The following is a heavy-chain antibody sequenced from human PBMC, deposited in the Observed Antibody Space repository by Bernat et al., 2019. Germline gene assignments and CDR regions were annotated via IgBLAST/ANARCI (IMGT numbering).Heavy chain of an antibody. CDR2: ISGSGGST. Sequence: EVQLLESGGGLVQPGGSLRLSCAASGFTFSSYAMSWVRQAPGKGLEWGAAISGSGGSTYYADSVKGRFTISRDNSKNTLYLQMNSLRAEDTAVYYCAKAGDSSGYYSDYWGQGTLVTVSS. J-gene: IGHJ4*02. CDR1: GFTFSSYA. V-gene: IGHV3-23*01. CDR3: AKAGDSSGYYSDY. D-gene: IGHD3-22*01.